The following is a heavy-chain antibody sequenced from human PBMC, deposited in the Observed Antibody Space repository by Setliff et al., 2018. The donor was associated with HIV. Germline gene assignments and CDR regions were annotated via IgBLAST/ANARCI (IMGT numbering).Heavy chain of an antibody. J-gene: IGHJ5*01. CDR3: ARGRYSYGPGWFAS. CDR1: GAFTTSSLYS. Sequence: PSETLSLTCSVSGAFTTSSLYSWGWFRQSPGKGLEWIGTIFYSGTTTYNPSLKSRITISVDTSKKEFSLNLSSLTAADTAVFYCARGRYSYGPGWFASWAQGAVVTVSS. CDR2: IFYSGTT. V-gene: IGHV4-39*07. D-gene: IGHD5-18*01.